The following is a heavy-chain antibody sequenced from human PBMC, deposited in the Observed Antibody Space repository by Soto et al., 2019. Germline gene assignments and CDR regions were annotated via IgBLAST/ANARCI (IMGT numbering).Heavy chain of an antibody. CDR3: ARESGGATATLDYYYFYMDV. CDR2: INPNGGVT. CDR1: GDTFNDYY. J-gene: IGHJ6*03. D-gene: IGHD5-12*01. Sequence: QVQLVQSGAEVKKPGASVTVSCRSSGDTFNDYYIHWVRQAPGQGLEWMGWINPNGGVTKYAQKFQGWVTMNRDTFIRTVYMQLSRLRSDDTAVYYCARESGGATATLDYYYFYMDVWGTGTTVTVSS. V-gene: IGHV1-2*04.